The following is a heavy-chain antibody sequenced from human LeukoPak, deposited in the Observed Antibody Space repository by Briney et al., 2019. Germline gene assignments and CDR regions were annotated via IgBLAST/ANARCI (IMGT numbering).Heavy chain of an antibody. V-gene: IGHV4-34*01. J-gene: IGHJ4*02. CDR3: AASLWFGVNPEY. D-gene: IGHD3-10*01. Sequence: SETLSLTCGVYNGSFNGYYWTWIRQPPGKGLEWIGEIRRGGNTNYHPSLRSRVTISVDTSKNHVYLTLNSVAAADTAIYYCAASLWFGVNPEYWGQGTLVTVSS. CDR1: NGSFNGYY. CDR2: IRRGGNT.